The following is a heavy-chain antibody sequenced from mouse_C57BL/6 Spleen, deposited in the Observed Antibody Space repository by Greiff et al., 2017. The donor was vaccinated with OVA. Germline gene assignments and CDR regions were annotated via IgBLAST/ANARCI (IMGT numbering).Heavy chain of an antibody. V-gene: IGHV1-55*01. J-gene: IGHJ4*01. CDR2: IYPGSGST. Sequence: VQLQQSGAELVKPGASVKMSCKASGYTFTSYWITWVKQRPGPGLEWIGDIYPGSGSTNYNEKFKSKATLTVDTSSSTAYMQLSSLTSEDSAVSSFARATVFAPGAMDYWGQGTSVTVSS. CDR3: ARATVFAPGAMDY. D-gene: IGHD1-1*01. CDR1: GYTFTSYW.